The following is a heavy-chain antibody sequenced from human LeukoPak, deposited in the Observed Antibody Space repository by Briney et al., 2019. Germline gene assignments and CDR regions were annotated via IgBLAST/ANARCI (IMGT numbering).Heavy chain of an antibody. V-gene: IGHV2-5*02. Sequence: SGPKLAKPTQTLTLTCTFSGLSLSTRGVGVGWIRQPPRNALEWLALIYWDDDKRYTPSLKSRPTITKYTCKNQVVLTMTNMGPLDTATYFCAHKQPRIGAPDYWGQGTLVTVSS. CDR3: AHKQPRIGAPDY. J-gene: IGHJ4*02. D-gene: IGHD4/OR15-4a*01. CDR2: IYWDDDK. CDR1: GLSLSTRGVG.